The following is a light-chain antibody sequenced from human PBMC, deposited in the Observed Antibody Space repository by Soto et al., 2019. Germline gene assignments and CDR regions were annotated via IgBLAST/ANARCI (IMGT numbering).Light chain of an antibody. CDR2: GAS. J-gene: IGKJ1*01. CDR1: QSVSNNY. V-gene: IGKV3-20*01. Sequence: IVLTQSPGTLSLSPGERATLSCRASQSVSNNYLAWYQQKPGQAPRLLIYGASSRATGIPDRFSGSGSGTDFTLTISRLEPEDFAVYYCQHYGSSRTFGQGTKVEIK. CDR3: QHYGSSRT.